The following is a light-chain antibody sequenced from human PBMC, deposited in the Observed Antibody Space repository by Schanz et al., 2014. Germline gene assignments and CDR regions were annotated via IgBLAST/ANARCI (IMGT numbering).Light chain of an antibody. J-gene: IGLJ1*01. V-gene: IGLV1-40*01. CDR3: QSFESSLRGYV. CDR1: SSNIGAGYD. CDR2: GTS. Sequence: QSVLTQPPSVSGAPGQRVTISCSGTSSNIGAGYDVHWYQQLPGTAPKLLIYGTSNRPSGVPDRFSGSKSGTSASLAITGLQDEDEANYYCQSFESSLRGYVFGTGTKLTVL.